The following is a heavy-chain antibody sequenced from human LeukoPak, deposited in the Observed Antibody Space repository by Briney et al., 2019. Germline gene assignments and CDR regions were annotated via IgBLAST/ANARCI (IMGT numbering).Heavy chain of an antibody. J-gene: IGHJ4*02. V-gene: IGHV4-59*01. CDR3: ARGDDYKSTLFDY. Sequence: PSETLSLTCTVSGGSISSYYWNWIRQPPGKGLEWIGYISYSGTTNYNPSFKSRVTISVDTSKKQFSLKLTSATAADTAVYYCARGDDYKSTLFDYWGQGTLVTVSS. CDR2: ISYSGTT. D-gene: IGHD5-12*01. CDR1: GGSISSYY.